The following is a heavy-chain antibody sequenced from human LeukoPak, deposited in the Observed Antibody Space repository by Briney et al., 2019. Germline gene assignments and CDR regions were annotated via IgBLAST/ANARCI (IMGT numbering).Heavy chain of an antibody. CDR3: ARDQAWLQYLSAFDL. CDR1: GFIFSSYA. V-gene: IGHV3-30*04. CDR2: ISYDGNNK. Sequence: PGGSLRLSCAASGFIFSSYAMHWVRQAPGKGLEWVVVISYDGNNKYYADSVKGRFTISRDNSKNMLYLQMNSLRAEDTAVYYCARDQAWLQYLSAFDLWGQGTMVTVSS. D-gene: IGHD5-24*01. J-gene: IGHJ3*01.